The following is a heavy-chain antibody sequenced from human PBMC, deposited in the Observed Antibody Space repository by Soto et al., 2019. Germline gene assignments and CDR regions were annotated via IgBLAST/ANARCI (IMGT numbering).Heavy chain of an antibody. CDR1: GYSFTNFH. CDR2: IDPSGGIT. Sequence: QVQLSQFGAEVKKPGASVKVSCKASGYSFTNFHIHWVRQAPGQGLEWMGMIDPSGGITRDAQRLQGVITMTRDASTSTVYMELRSLTSEDTAVYYCARDVFGHDNYETIGYYCDHWGQGTLVTVSS. CDR3: ARDVFGHDNYETIGYYCDH. V-gene: IGHV1-46*01. J-gene: IGHJ4*02. D-gene: IGHD3-22*01.